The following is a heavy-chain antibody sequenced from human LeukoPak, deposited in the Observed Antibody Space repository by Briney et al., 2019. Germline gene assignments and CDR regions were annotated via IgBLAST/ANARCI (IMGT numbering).Heavy chain of an antibody. CDR3: ARYSSSWCWFDP. Sequence: SETLSLTCTVSGGSISSSSYYWGWIRQPPGKGLEWIGSIYYSGRTYYNPSLKSRVTISVDTSKNQFSLKLSSVTAADTAVYYCARYSSSWCWFDPWGQGTLVTVSS. J-gene: IGHJ5*02. CDR2: IYYSGRT. V-gene: IGHV4-39*01. CDR1: GGSISSSSYY. D-gene: IGHD6-13*01.